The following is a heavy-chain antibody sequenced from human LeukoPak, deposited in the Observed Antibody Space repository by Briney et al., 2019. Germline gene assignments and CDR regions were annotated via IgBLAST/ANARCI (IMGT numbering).Heavy chain of an antibody. CDR2: IYYTGNT. J-gene: IGHJ6*03. Sequence: SETLSLTCNVSGTSMNNYWWSWIRQPPGTGLEWIGNIYYTGNTNYNPSLKSRVSISVDTSKSQFSLTLRSVSAADTPVYYCARRPYYYDTSNPAYYYYMDVWGKGTAVTVSS. CDR3: ARRPYYYDTSNPAYYYYMDV. CDR1: GTSMNNYW. D-gene: IGHD3-22*01. V-gene: IGHV4-59*08.